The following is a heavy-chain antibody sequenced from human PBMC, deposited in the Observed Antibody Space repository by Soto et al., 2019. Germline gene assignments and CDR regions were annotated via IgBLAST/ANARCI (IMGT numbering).Heavy chain of an antibody. V-gene: IGHV1-18*04. CDR3: ARSYSYGSYWYFDD. J-gene: IGHJ4*02. Sequence: AAVKVSCKASGYTFSTYGVSWVRQAPGQGLEWMGWITVSNGNTNYIDNLQGRVTMTTDTSTSTAYMELWRLRSDDTAGYYCARSYSYGSYWYFDDWGQ. D-gene: IGHD3-22*01. CDR1: GYTFSTYG. CDR2: ITVSNGNT.